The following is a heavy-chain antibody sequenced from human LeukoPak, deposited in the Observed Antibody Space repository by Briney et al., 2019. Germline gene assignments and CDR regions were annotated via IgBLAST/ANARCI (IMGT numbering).Heavy chain of an antibody. Sequence: GGSLRLSCAASGFTFSSYAMSWVRQAPGKGLEWVSAISGSGGSTYYADSVKGRFTISRDNSKNTLYLQMNSLRAEDTAVYYCAKDPCCSSGTPYTSPFDYWGQGTLVTVSS. CDR3: AKDPCCSSGTPYTSPFDY. J-gene: IGHJ4*02. D-gene: IGHD2-15*01. CDR2: ISGSGGST. CDR1: GFTFSSYA. V-gene: IGHV3-23*01.